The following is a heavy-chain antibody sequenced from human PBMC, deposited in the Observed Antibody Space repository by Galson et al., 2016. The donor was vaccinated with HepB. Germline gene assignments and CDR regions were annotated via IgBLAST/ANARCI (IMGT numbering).Heavy chain of an antibody. J-gene: IGHJ4*02. CDR3: AGDILREVGVH. V-gene: IGHV3-7*04. Sequence: SLRLSCAASGFTFSSYWMMWVRQAPGKGLEWVASINQDGSEKFFVDSVRGRFTISRESAKNSLYLQMSSLRVEDTALYYCAGDILREVGVHWGQGTLVTVSS. CDR1: GFTFSSYW. CDR2: INQDGSEK. D-gene: IGHD1-26*01.